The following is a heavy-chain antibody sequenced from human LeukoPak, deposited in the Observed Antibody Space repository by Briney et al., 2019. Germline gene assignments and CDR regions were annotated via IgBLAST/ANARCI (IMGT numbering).Heavy chain of an antibody. CDR1: GFTFSSYA. CDR2: ISGSCGST. V-gene: IGHV3-23*01. CDR3: AKDLGYYDSSGLT. Sequence: QPGGSLRLSCAASGFTFSSYAMSWVRQAPGKGLEWVSAISGSCGSTYYADSVKGRFTISRDNSKNTLYLQMNSLRAEDTAVYYCAKDLGYYDSSGLTWGQGTLVTASS. D-gene: IGHD3-22*01. J-gene: IGHJ4*02.